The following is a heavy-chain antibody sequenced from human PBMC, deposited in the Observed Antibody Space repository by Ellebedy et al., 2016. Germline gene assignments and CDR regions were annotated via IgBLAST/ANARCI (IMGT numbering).Heavy chain of an antibody. D-gene: IGHD5-18*01. Sequence: SETLSLTCTVSGGSISSSTYYWGWIRQPPGKGLEWIASIYYNESTYYNPSLKSRVTISVDSSKNQFALKLTPVTAADTAVYYCARHRGSSYGYFDHWGQGTLVAVSS. CDR3: ARHRGSSYGYFDH. V-gene: IGHV4-39*01. CDR2: IYYNEST. CDR1: GGSISSSTYY. J-gene: IGHJ4*02.